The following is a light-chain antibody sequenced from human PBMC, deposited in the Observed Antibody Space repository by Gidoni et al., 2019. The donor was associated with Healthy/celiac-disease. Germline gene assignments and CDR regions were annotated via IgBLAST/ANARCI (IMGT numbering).Light chain of an antibody. CDR1: QSVSSSY. CDR3: QQYGSSPPYT. V-gene: IGKV3-20*01. CDR2: GGA. Sequence: ENGLTQASGKLSLSPGERATLSCRASQSVSSSYLAWYQQKPGQAPRLLIYGGASRATGIPDRFSGSGSGTDFTLTISRLEPEDFAVYYCQQYGSSPPYTFGQGTKLEIK. J-gene: IGKJ2*01.